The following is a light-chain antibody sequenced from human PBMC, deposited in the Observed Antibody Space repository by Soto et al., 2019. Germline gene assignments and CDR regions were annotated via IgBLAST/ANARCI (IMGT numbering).Light chain of an antibody. CDR3: SSYTSRSTRVV. CDR1: SSDVGGYNY. CDR2: DVS. Sequence: QSALTQPASVSGSPGQSITISCTGTSSDVGGYNYVSWYQQHPGKAPKLMIYDVSNRPSGVSNRFSGSKSGNTASLTISGLQAEDESDYYCSSYTSRSTRVVFVGGTKLPVL. V-gene: IGLV2-14*01. J-gene: IGLJ2*01.